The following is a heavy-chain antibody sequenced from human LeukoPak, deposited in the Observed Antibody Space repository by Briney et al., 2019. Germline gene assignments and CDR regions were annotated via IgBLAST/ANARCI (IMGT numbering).Heavy chain of an antibody. J-gene: IGHJ3*02. CDR1: GDSISSGNYY. CDR2: IYTSGNT. Sequence: SETLSLTCTVSGDSISSGNYYRTWIRQPAGKGLEWIGRIYTSGNTNYNPSLKSQVTISMDTSKNQFSLNLSSVTAADTAVYYCARDRAGDSFDIWGQGTMVTVSS. V-gene: IGHV4-61*02. D-gene: IGHD7-27*01. CDR3: ARDRAGDSFDI.